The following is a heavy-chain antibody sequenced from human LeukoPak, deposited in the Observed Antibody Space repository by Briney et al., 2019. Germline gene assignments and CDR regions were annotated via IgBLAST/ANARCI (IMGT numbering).Heavy chain of an antibody. Sequence: GASVKVSCKASGYTFTNYDISWVRQATGQGLEWMGWMNPNSGNTGYAQKFQGRVTMTRNASISTAYMELSSLRSEDTALYYCARDIAGATKGGWFDTWGQGTPVTVSS. CDR3: ARDIAGATKGGWFDT. D-gene: IGHD1-26*01. CDR1: GYTFTNYD. V-gene: IGHV1-8*01. CDR2: MNPNSGNT. J-gene: IGHJ5*02.